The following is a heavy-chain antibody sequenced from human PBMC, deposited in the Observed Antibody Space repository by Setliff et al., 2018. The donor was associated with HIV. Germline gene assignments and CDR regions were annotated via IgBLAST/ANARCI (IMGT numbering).Heavy chain of an antibody. V-gene: IGHV3-23*01. CDR1: GFTFGSYA. CDR3: AKTLPTLYPPHDYYFAMDV. J-gene: IGHJ6*02. CDR2: ISGSGDSP. D-gene: IGHD2-15*01. Sequence: PGGSLRLSCAPSGFTFGSYAMSWVRQAPGKGLEWVSVISGSGDSPYYEDSVRGRFTISRDNSKNTLYLQMNSLRAEDTAVYYCAKTLPTLYPPHDYYFAMDVWGQGTTVTVSS.